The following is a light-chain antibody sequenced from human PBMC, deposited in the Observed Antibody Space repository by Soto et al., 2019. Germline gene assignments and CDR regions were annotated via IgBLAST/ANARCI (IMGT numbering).Light chain of an antibody. Sequence: DIRLTQSPSFLSASAGDRVSITCRASQYISNYLAWYQQEPGNAPKLLIHSASTLQGGVPSRFSGSGYGTEFTLTISSLQPEDSATYYCQHRHSYPITFGQGTRLEMK. CDR1: QYISNY. CDR2: SAS. V-gene: IGKV1-9*01. J-gene: IGKJ5*01. CDR3: QHRHSYPIT.